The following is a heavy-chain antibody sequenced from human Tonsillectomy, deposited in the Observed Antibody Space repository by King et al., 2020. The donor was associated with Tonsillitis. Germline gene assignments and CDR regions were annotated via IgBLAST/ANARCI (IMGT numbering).Heavy chain of an antibody. D-gene: IGHD4-17*01. CDR1: GFTFNNAW. Sequence: VQLVESGGGLVKPGGSLRLSCAASGFTFNNAWMSWVRQAPGKGLEWVGRIKSKTDGGTTDYAAPVKGRFTIPRDDSKNTLFLQMNSLKTEDTAVYYCTSELTTVFDYWGQGTLVTVSS. V-gene: IGHV3-15*01. J-gene: IGHJ4*02. CDR2: IKSKTDGGTT. CDR3: TSELTTVFDY.